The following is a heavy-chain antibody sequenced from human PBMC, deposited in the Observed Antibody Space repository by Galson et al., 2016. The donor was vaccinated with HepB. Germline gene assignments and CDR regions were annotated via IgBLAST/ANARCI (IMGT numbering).Heavy chain of an antibody. J-gene: IGHJ6*02. CDR3: VREGGGMDV. CDR2: TWHDGSNE. D-gene: IGHD2-15*01. Sequence: SLRLSCAASGFKFSNYAMYWVRQPPAKGLEWVAVTWHDGSNENFRDSVKGRFTISRDNSKKTLYLQMTSLRAEDTAVYYCVREGGGMDVWGQGTTVIVSS. CDR1: GFKFSNYA. V-gene: IGHV3-33*01.